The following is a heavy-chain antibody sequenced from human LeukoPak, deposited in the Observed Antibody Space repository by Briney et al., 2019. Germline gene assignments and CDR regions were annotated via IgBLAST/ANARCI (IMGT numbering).Heavy chain of an antibody. J-gene: IGHJ4*02. CDR1: GYTFTSYG. CDR3: ARDGGYSSSWYGDFDY. V-gene: IGHV1-18*01. D-gene: IGHD6-13*01. Sequence: GASVKVSCKASGYTFTSYGISWVRQAPGQGLGWMGWISAYNGNTNYAQKLQGRVTMTTDTSTSTAYMELRSLRSDDTAVYYCARDGGYSSSWYGDFDYWGQGTLVTVSS. CDR2: ISAYNGNT.